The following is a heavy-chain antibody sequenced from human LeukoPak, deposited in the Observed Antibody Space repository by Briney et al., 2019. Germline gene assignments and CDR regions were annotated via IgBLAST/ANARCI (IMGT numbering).Heavy chain of an antibody. Sequence: GGSLRLSCAASGFDFDDFAMHWVRQAPGKGLEWISLVSWDGGSTYYSDSVKGRFTISRDNSKNSLSLQMNSLRAEDTAMYYCARYYCSGGSCYGWFDPWGQGTLVTVSS. CDR3: ARYYCSGGSCYGWFDP. CDR1: GFDFDDFA. J-gene: IGHJ5*02. CDR2: VSWDGGST. D-gene: IGHD2-15*01. V-gene: IGHV3-43D*03.